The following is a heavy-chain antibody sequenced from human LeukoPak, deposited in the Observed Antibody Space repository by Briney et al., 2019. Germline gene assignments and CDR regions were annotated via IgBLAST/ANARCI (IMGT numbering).Heavy chain of an antibody. V-gene: IGHV5-51*01. CDR3: ARQNSDY. CDR2: TYPGDSDA. J-gene: IGHJ4*02. CDR1: GYSFTSYC. D-gene: IGHD2/OR15-2a*01. Sequence: GEALKISCKGSGYSFTSYCIGWVRQMPGEGLEYMGITYPGDSDANYSPSFQGQFTISADKSIRTAYLQWSSLKASDTAMYYCARQNSDYWGQGTLVTVSS.